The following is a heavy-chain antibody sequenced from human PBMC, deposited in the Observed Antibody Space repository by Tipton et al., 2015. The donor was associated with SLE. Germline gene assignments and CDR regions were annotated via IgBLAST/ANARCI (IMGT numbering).Heavy chain of an antibody. CDR1: GGSISSYY. D-gene: IGHD6-13*01. V-gene: IGHV4-59*01. CDR3: ARAGGPSIAAAGFFDY. Sequence: TLSLTCSVSGGSISSYYWSWIRQPPGKGLDWIGYIYYSGSTNYNPSLKSRVTISVDTSKNQFSLKLSSVTAADTAVYYCARAGGPSIAAAGFFDYWGQGTLVTVSS. J-gene: IGHJ4*02. CDR2: IYYSGST.